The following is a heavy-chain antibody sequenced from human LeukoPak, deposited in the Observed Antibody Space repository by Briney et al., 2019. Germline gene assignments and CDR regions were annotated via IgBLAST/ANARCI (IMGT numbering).Heavy chain of an antibody. CDR1: GFSLTEYS. D-gene: IGHD2-21*01. V-gene: IGHV3-30*18. CDR2: ISFDGSSK. Sequence: GGSLRLSCAVSGFSLTEYSMHWVRQAPGKGLEWVAVISFDGSSKYYADSVKGRFSISRDNSKNTLYLQMDSLRGEDTAVYYCAKDFRIGYSAHFDYWGRGALVTVSS. J-gene: IGHJ4*02. CDR3: AKDFRIGYSAHFDY.